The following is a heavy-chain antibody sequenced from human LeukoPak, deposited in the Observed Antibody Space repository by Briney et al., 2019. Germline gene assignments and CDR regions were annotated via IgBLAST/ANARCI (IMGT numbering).Heavy chain of an antibody. CDR2: IYHTGPT. CDR3: ARVLIWFGQLQNWFDP. J-gene: IGHJ5*02. V-gene: IGHV4-39*07. Sequence: PSETLSLTCTVSGGSMTNNTFYWGWIRQPPGKGLEWIGSIYHTGPTYYNPPLKSRVTISVDTSKNQFSLKLSSVTAADTAVYYCARVLIWFGQLQNWFDPWGPGTLVTVSS. D-gene: IGHD3-10*01. CDR1: GGSMTNNTFY.